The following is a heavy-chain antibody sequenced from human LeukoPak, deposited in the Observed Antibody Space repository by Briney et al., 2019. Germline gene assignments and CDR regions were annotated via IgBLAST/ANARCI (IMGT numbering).Heavy chain of an antibody. D-gene: IGHD6-19*01. J-gene: IGHJ3*02. Sequence: SGTLSLTCTVSGGSIITTNYYWGWMRQPPGKGLEWIGSIYYSGNTYYKPSLKSRVTISVDTSKNQFSLKLTSVTAADTAVYYCARDRPRLLPAFDIWGQGTMVTDSS. CDR1: GGSIITTNYY. CDR3: ARDRPRLLPAFDI. V-gene: IGHV4-39*07. CDR2: IYYSGNT.